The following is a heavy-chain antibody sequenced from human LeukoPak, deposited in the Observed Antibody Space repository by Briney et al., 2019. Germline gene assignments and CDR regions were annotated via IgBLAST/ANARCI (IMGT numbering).Heavy chain of an antibody. CDR3: ASGPTLWFGELFPHFDY. J-gene: IGHJ4*02. V-gene: IGHV4-59*01. CDR2: IYYSGST. D-gene: IGHD3-10*01. CDR1: GGSISSYY. Sequence: SETLPLTCTVSGGSISSYYWSWIRQPPGKGLEWIGYIYYSGSTNYNPSLKSRVTISVDTSKNQFSLKLSSVTAADTAVYYCASGPTLWFGELFPHFDYWGQGTLVTVSS.